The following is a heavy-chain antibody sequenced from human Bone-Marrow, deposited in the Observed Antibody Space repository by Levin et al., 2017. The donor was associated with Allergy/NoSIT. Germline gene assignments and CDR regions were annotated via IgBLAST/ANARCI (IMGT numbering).Heavy chain of an antibody. J-gene: IGHJ6*03. V-gene: IGHV1-69*06. Sequence: KISCKASGGSFSNYCISLVRQAPGQGPQWMGGIIPLLLTPHYAQNFPGRFTISADRSPTPVYLDLSSLTYEDTSVYYCARSARPSGELFDRYHYYYMDVWGKGTTVTVS. D-gene: IGHD2-21*02. CDR3: ARSARPSGELFDRYHYYYMDV. CDR1: GGSFSNYC. CDR2: IIPLLLTP.